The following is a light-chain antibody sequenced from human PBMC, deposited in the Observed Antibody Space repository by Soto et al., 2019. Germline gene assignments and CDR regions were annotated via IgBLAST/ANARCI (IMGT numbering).Light chain of an antibody. CDR1: SSNIGAGYD. CDR3: QSYDSSPLVV. Sequence: QSVLTQPPSVSGAPGQRVTISCTGSSSNIGAGYDVHWYQQLPGTAPKLLIYGNSNRPSGVPDRFSGSKSGTSAFLAITGLQAEDEADYYCQSYDSSPLVVFGGGTKVTVL. CDR2: GNS. V-gene: IGLV1-40*01. J-gene: IGLJ2*01.